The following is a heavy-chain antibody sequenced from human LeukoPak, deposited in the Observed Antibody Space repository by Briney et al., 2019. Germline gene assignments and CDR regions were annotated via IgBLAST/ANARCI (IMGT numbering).Heavy chain of an antibody. J-gene: IGHJ4*02. CDR1: GGSINSYY. CDR2: IYSSGST. CDR3: ARGGKATVVTM. Sequence: PSETLSLTCTVSGGSINSYYWSWIRQPAGKGLEWIGRIYSSGSTNYNPSLKSRVSMSVDTSKNQFSLKLTSVTAADTTVYYCARGGKATVVTMWGQGILVTVSS. D-gene: IGHD4-23*01. V-gene: IGHV4-4*07.